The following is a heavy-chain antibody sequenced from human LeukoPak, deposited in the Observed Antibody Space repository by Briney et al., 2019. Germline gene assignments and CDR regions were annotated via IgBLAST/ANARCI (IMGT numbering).Heavy chain of an antibody. Sequence: ASETLSLTCTVSGGSISSYYWSWIRQPPGKGLEWIGYIYYSGSTNYNPSLKSRVTISVDTSKNQFSLKLSSVTAADTAVYYCARAPYSSSFGAFDIWGQGTMVTVSS. D-gene: IGHD6-13*01. CDR1: GGSISSYY. J-gene: IGHJ3*02. V-gene: IGHV4-59*08. CDR2: IYYSGST. CDR3: ARAPYSSSFGAFDI.